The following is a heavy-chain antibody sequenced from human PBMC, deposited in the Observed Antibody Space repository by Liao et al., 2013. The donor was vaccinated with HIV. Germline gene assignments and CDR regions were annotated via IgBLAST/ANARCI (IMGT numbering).Heavy chain of an antibody. CDR3: ARGGFMVRGKWFDP. CDR2: IKHSGST. J-gene: IGHJ5*02. V-gene: IGHV4-34*01. D-gene: IGHD3-10*01. CDR1: GDPSGDYS. Sequence: QVQLQQWGAGLLKPSETLSLTCAVKGDPSGDYSWNWIRQPPGKGLEWIGEIKHSGSTTHNPSLKSRVTMSVDTSKKQFSLKLSSVTAADTAVYYCARGGFMVRGKWFDPWGQGTQVTVSP.